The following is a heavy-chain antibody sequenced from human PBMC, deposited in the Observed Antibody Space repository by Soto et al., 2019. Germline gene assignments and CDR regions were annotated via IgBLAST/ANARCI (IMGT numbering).Heavy chain of an antibody. CDR2: INPSGGYT. D-gene: IGHD3-22*01. CDR3: ARAPLGIIVAPDY. V-gene: IGHV1-46*01. CDR1: GYTFTSYY. J-gene: IGHJ4*02. Sequence: ASVKVSCKASGYTFTSYYMNWVRQAPGQGLEWLGIINPSGGYTTYAQRFLGRVTMTSDTSTSTVHMELGSLTSEDTAVYYCARAPLGIIVAPDYWRQGTLVTVSS.